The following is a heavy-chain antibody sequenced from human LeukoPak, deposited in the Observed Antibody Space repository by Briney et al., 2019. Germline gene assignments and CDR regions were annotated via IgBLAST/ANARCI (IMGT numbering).Heavy chain of an antibody. CDR3: ARHYDGLDF. CDR2: IYYSGST. D-gene: IGHD5-12*01. J-gene: IGHJ4*02. V-gene: IGHV4-59*08. Sequence: PSEALSLTCTVSGGSTSNYYWNWIRQPPGKGLEWVGYIYYSGSTNYNPSLKSRLTISVDTSKNRISLKLNSVTAADTAVYYCARHYDGLDFWGQGTLVTVSS. CDR1: GGSTSNYY.